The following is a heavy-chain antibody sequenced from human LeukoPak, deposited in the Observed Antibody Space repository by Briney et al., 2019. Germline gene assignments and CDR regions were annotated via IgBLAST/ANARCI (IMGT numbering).Heavy chain of an antibody. V-gene: IGHV3-48*04. CDR2: ISSSSSTI. J-gene: IGHJ5*02. Sequence: GGSLRLSCAASGFTFSSYSMNWVRQAPGKGLEWVSYISSSSSTIYYADSVKGRFTISRDNAKNSLYLQMNSLRAEDTAVYYCARDPSQTVSNWFDPWGQGTLVTVSS. CDR1: GFTFSSYS. CDR3: ARDPSQTVSNWFDP.